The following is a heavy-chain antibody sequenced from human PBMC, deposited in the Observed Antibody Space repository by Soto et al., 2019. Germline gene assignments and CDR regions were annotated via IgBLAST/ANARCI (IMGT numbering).Heavy chain of an antibody. CDR3: AKNGQPPYYYYGLDV. CDR2: INACNANT. Sequence: ASVKVSCKASGYTFTNYAIHWVRQAPGQSLEWMGWINACNANTKYSQKFQGRVSMTIDTSTTTAYMELRSLTSDDTAVYYCAKNGQPPYYYYGLDVWGQGTKVTVS. V-gene: IGHV1-3*01. J-gene: IGHJ6*02. CDR1: GYTFTNYA. D-gene: IGHD2-8*01.